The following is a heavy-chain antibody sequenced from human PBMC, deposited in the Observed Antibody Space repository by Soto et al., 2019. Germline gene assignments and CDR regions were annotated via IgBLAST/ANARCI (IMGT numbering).Heavy chain of an antibody. CDR2: ISGSGGST. D-gene: IGHD6-6*01. CDR1: GFTFSSYA. Sequence: PGGSLRLSCAASGFTFSSYAMSWVRQAPGKGLEWVSAISGSGGSTYYADSVKGRFTTSRDNSKNTLYLQLNSLRAEDTAVYYCAKDRRVRSIAAENNFDPWGQGTLVTVSS. J-gene: IGHJ5*02. V-gene: IGHV3-23*01. CDR3: AKDRRVRSIAAENNFDP.